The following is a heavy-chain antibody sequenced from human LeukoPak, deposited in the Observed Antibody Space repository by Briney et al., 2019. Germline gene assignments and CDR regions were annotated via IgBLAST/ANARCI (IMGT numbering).Heavy chain of an antibody. J-gene: IGHJ4*02. CDR1: GYTFTGYY. Sequence: ASVKVSCKASGYTFTGYYMHWVRQAPGQGLEWMGWINPNSGGTNYAQKLQGRVTMTEDTSTDTAYMELSSLRSEDTAVYYCATVYSSGLDYWGQGTLVTVSS. D-gene: IGHD6-19*01. V-gene: IGHV1-2*02. CDR3: ATVYSSGLDY. CDR2: INPNSGGT.